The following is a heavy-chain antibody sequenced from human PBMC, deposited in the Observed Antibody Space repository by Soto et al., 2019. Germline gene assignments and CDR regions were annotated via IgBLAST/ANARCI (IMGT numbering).Heavy chain of an antibody. J-gene: IGHJ4*02. CDR3: AKDLAYSSGSDY. V-gene: IGHV3-23*01. CDR2: ISGSGGST. D-gene: IGHD6-19*01. CDR1: GFTFSSYA. Sequence: EVQLLESGGGLVQPGGSLRLSCAASGFTFSSYAMSWVRQAPGKGLEWVSAISGSGGSTYYADSVKGRFTISRDNSKNTLYLQMTSLRAEDTAVYYCAKDLAYSSGSDYWGQGTLVTVSS.